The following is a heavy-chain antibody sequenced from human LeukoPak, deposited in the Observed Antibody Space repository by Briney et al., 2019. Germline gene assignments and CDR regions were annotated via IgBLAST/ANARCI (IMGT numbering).Heavy chain of an antibody. D-gene: IGHD1-26*01. CDR2: IRYDGSNK. CDR1: EFTFSSYG. Sequence: PGGSLRLSCAASEFTFSSYGMHWVRQAPGKGLEWVAFIRYDGSNKYYADSVKGRFTISRDNSKNTLYLQMNSLRAEDTAVYYCAKDGELTFDYWGQGTLVTVSS. V-gene: IGHV3-30*02. J-gene: IGHJ4*02. CDR3: AKDGELTFDY.